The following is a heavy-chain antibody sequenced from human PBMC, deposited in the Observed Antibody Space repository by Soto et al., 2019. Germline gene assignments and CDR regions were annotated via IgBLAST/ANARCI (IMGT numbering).Heavy chain of an antibody. V-gene: IGHV3-7*01. CDR3: AREGVRGVGYYYYYMDV. D-gene: IGHD3-10*01. J-gene: IGHJ6*03. Sequence: GGSLRLSCAASGFTFSSYWMSWGRQAPGKGLEWVANIKKDGSGKYYVDSVKGRFTISRDNAKNSQYLQMNSLRAEDTAVYYCAREGVRGVGYYYYYMDVWGKGTTVTVSS. CDR1: GFTFSSYW. CDR2: IKKDGSGK.